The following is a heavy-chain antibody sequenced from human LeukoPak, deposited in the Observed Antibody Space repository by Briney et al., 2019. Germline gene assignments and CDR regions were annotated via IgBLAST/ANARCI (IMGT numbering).Heavy chain of an antibody. CDR2: IHPNSGAT. V-gene: IGHV1-2*02. D-gene: IGHD2-21*01. CDR3: ARDIVVVSDTRGSDY. J-gene: IGHJ4*02. CDR1: GYTFTDYF. Sequence: GASVKVSCKTSGYTFTDYFIHWVRQAPGQGLEWMGWIHPNSGATKSAEKFQGRVTLTRDTSITTVHMELSRLSSDDTAVYYCARDIVVVSDTRGSDYWGQGTLVTVSS.